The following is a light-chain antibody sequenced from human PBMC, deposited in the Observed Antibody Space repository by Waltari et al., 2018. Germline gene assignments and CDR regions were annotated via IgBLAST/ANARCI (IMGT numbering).Light chain of an antibody. CDR3: SSYTTDSTYV. Sequence: QSALTQPASVSGSPGQSITVSCTGTSNDDGAYDYVPWYQQHPGNVPKLMIYDVTKRPSGISYRFSGSKSGNTASLTISGLQAEDEADYYCSSYTTDSTYVFGTGTKVTVL. CDR1: SNDDGAYDY. V-gene: IGLV2-14*03. J-gene: IGLJ1*01. CDR2: DVT.